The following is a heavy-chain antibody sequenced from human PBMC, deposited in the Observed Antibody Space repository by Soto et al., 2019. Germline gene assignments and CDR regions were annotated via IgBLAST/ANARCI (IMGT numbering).Heavy chain of an antibody. V-gene: IGHV3-30*18. CDR1: GFTFSSYG. CDR3: AKDLGGYAPHYYYGMDV. Sequence: PGGSLRLSCAASGFTFSSYGMHWVRQAPGKGLEWVAVISYDGSNKYYADSVKGRFTISRDNSKNTLYLQMNSLRAEDTAVYYCAKDLGGYAPHYYYGMDVWGQGTTVTVSS. CDR2: ISYDGSNK. J-gene: IGHJ6*02. D-gene: IGHD5-18*01.